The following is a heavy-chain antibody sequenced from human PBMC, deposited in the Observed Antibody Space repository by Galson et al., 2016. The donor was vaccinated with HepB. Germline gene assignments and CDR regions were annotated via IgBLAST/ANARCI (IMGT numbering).Heavy chain of an antibody. J-gene: IGHJ2*01. CDR2: INAGNGNT. D-gene: IGHD2-21*02. CDR1: GYTFTSYG. V-gene: IGHV1-3*01. CDR3: ARSDDCGTNCFDRYFDL. Sequence: SVKVSCKASGYTFTSYGIHWVRQAPGQRFEWMGWINAGNGNTKYPQTFLGRVTITRDTSATTAYVELSSLRSEDTAVYYCARSDDCGTNCFDRYFDLWGRGTLVTVSS.